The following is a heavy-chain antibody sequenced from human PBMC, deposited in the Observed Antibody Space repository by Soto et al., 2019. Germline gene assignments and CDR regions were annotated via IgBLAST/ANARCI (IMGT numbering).Heavy chain of an antibody. CDR3: ARDRNYDFWSGYYSNDYYYGMDV. V-gene: IGHV4-61*01. D-gene: IGHD3-3*01. Sequence: SETLSLTCTVSGGSVSSGSYYWSWLRQPPGKGPAGDGYIYYSGSTNYNPSLKSRVTISVDTSKSQFSLKLSSVTAADTAVYYCARDRNYDFWSGYYSNDYYYGMDVWGQGTTVTVSS. CDR1: GGSVSSGSYY. J-gene: IGHJ6*02. CDR2: IYYSGST.